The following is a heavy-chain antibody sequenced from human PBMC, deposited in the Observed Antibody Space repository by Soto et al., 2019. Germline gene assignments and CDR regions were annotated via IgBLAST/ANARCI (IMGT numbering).Heavy chain of an antibody. V-gene: IGHV4-61*03. CDR2: IFYSGVT. Sequence: QVQLQESGPGLVKPSETLSLTCSVSGGSVSNASFYWTWIRQAPGTGLEYIGYIFYSGVTNYNPSLSSRVTISLGTSKNHFSPKMNSITAADTAVYYCVLVRDSSWYADLWGRGTLVTVSS. CDR1: GGSVSNASFY. D-gene: IGHD3-22*01. CDR3: VLVRDSSWYADL. J-gene: IGHJ2*01.